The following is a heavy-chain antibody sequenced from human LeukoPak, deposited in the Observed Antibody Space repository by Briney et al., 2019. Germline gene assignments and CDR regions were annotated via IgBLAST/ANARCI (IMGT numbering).Heavy chain of an antibody. Sequence: SETLSLTCAVYGGSFSGYYWSWIRQPPGKGLEWIGEINHSGGTNYNPSLKSRVTISVDTSKNQFSLKLSSVTAADTAVYYCARNYYDSSGYYIGQDYWGQGTLVTVSS. V-gene: IGHV4-34*01. J-gene: IGHJ4*02. CDR2: INHSGGT. CDR1: GGSFSGYY. D-gene: IGHD3-22*01. CDR3: ARNYYDSSGYYIGQDY.